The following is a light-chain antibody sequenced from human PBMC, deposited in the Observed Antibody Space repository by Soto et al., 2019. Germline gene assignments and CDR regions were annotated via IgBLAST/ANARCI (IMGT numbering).Light chain of an antibody. Sequence: ENGFTHSPGSLSLFPGETATLSCRASQSLYNNYLAWYQEKPGQAPRLLIYETSSRATGIPDRFSGSGSQTDFTLTISRLEPEDFAVYCCQQYGTSPRTFGQGTKVDI. CDR1: QSLYNNY. J-gene: IGKJ1*01. CDR2: ETS. CDR3: QQYGTSPRT. V-gene: IGKV3-20*01.